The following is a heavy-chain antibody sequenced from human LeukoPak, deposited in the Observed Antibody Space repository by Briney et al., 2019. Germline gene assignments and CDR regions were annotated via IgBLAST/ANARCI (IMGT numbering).Heavy chain of an antibody. CDR2: IYDSGKT. J-gene: IGHJ4*02. CDR1: GDSISSYY. Sequence: SETLSLICTVSGDSISSYYWSWIRQPPGKGLEWIGYIYDSGKTNYNASLISRVTISVDTSKNQFSLKLTSVTPADTAVYYCARGGGTLDYWGQGTLVTVSS. D-gene: IGHD3-16*01. CDR3: ARGGGTLDY. V-gene: IGHV4-59*01.